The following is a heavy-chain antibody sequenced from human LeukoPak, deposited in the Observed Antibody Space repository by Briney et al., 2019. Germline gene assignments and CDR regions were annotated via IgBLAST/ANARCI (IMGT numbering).Heavy chain of an antibody. Sequence: GGSLRLSCVAPGFAFGTLAIGWFGQVKGKGLGWESAIGIRGDTHYSGSVKGRFTISRENAESSLYLQMNSLRAEDTAVYYCARGGIQVSGIDEFDYWGQGTLVTVSS. CDR3: ARGGIQVSGIDEFDY. CDR2: IGIRGDT. J-gene: IGHJ4*02. D-gene: IGHD6-19*01. V-gene: IGHV3-13*01. CDR1: GFAFGTLA.